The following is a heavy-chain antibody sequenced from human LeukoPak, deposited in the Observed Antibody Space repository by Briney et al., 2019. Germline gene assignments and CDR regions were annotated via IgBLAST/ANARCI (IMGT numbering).Heavy chain of an antibody. CDR1: GSTFTSYG. J-gene: IGHJ4*02. V-gene: IGHV1-18*01. CDR2: ISAYNGNT. CDR3: ARAPMITFGGVIVPFDY. Sequence: ASVKVSCKASGSTFTSYGISWVRQAPGQGLEWMGWISAYNGNTNYAQKLQGRVTMTTDTSTSTAYMDLRSLRSDDTAVYYCARAPMITFGGVIVPFDYWGQGTLVTVSS. D-gene: IGHD3-16*02.